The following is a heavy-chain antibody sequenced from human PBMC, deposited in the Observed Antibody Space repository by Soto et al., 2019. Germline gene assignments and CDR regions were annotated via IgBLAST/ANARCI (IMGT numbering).Heavy chain of an antibody. Sequence: SETLSLTCTVSGCSISSYYWSWIRQPPGKGLEWIGYTHYSGSTNYNPSLKSRVTISVDTSKNQFSLKLSSVTAADTAVYYCARSDGRYWSQGTFVPVSS. J-gene: IGHJ4*02. CDR1: GCSISSYY. CDR3: ARSDGRY. CDR2: THYSGST. V-gene: IGHV4-59*01.